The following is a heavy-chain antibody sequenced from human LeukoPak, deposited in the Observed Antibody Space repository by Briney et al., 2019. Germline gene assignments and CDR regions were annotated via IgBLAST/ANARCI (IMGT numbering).Heavy chain of an antibody. V-gene: IGHV4-39*01. CDR2: ITYSGST. Sequence: SETLSLTCTVSGGSISSRPYIWAWLRQPPGEGLEWIGSITYSGSTYYKPSLKSRVTISADTSKNQLSLKLSAVTATDTAVYHCASSLYGSGTYALDYWGQGTLVTVSS. CDR3: ASSLYGSGTYALDY. D-gene: IGHD3-10*01. J-gene: IGHJ4*02. CDR1: GGSISSRPYI.